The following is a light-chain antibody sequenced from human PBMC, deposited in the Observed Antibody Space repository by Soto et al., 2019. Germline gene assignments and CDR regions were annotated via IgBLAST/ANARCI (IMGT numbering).Light chain of an antibody. CDR2: QAS. CDR1: HSISVW. CDR3: QQYDTYPYT. Sequence: DIQMTQSPSTLSSSVGDRVTITCRASHSISVWLAWYQQKPWKAPKLLIYQASTLESGVPSSFSGRGSGTDFNLNISSLQPDDFATYYYQQYDTYPYTFGQGNKLEIK. J-gene: IGKJ2*01. V-gene: IGKV1-5*03.